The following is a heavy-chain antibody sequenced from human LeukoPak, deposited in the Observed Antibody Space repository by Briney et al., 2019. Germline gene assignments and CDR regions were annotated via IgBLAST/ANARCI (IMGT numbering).Heavy chain of an antibody. V-gene: IGHV4-4*07. Sequence: SETLSLTCTVSGGSISSYYWSWIRQPAGKGLEWIGRIYTSGSTNYNPSLKSRVTMSVDTSKNQFSLKLSSVTAADTAVYYCARDFKEHNWNYRNWFDPWGQGTLVTGSS. J-gene: IGHJ5*02. CDR1: GGSISSYY. D-gene: IGHD1-7*01. CDR3: ARDFKEHNWNYRNWFDP. CDR2: IYTSGST.